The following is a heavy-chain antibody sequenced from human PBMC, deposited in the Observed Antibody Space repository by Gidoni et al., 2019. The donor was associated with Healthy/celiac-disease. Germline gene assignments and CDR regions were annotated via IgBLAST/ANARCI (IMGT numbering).Heavy chain of an antibody. CDR2: ISSSSSYI. D-gene: IGHD2-15*01. CDR3: ARDRVGGLLG. Sequence: EVQLVESGGGLVKPGGSLRLSCAASGFTFSSYSMNWVRQAPGKGLEWVSSISSSSSYIYSADSVKGRFTISRDNAKNSLYLQMNSLRAEDTAVYYCARDRVGGLLGWGQGTLVTVSS. V-gene: IGHV3-21*01. CDR1: GFTFSSYS. J-gene: IGHJ4*02.